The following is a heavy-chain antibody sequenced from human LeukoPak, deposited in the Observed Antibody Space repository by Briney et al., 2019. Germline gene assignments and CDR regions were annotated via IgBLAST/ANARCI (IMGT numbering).Heavy chain of an antibody. D-gene: IGHD5-12*01. V-gene: IGHV3-11*01. CDR3: ANFQWLRYFAF. CDR1: GFTFSDYY. J-gene: IGHJ4*02. Sequence: GGSLRLSCAASGFTFSDYYMSWIRQAPGKGLEWLSYISSSGNIKYYTDSVKCRFTISSDNAKNSLYLQMNSLRAEDTAVYYCANFQWLRYFAFWGQGTLVTVSS. CDR2: ISSSGNIK.